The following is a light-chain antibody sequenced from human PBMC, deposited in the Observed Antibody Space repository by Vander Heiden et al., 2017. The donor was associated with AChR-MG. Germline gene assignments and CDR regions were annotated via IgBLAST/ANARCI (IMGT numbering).Light chain of an antibody. CDR3: MQALQTPT. Sequence: DMVMTQSQLSLPVTPGEPASISCRSSQSLLHSNGYNYLDWYLQKPGQSPQLLIYLGSNRASGVPDRFSGSGSGTDFTLKISRVEAEDVGVYYCMQALQTPTFGGGTKVEIK. V-gene: IGKV2-28*01. CDR2: LGS. CDR1: QSLLHSNGYNY. J-gene: IGKJ4*01.